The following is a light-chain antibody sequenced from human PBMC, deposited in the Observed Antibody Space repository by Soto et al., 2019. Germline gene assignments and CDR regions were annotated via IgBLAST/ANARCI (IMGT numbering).Light chain of an antibody. V-gene: IGLV2-14*01. J-gene: IGLJ2*01. Sequence: QSALTQPASVSGSPGQSITISCTGTSSDVGGYNYVYWYQQHPGKAPKLMIYDVNNRPPGVSNRFSGSKSANTASLTISGLQAEDEADSYCSSYTGSSTHVVFGGGTKLTVL. CDR3: SSYTGSSTHVV. CDR2: DVN. CDR1: SSDVGGYNY.